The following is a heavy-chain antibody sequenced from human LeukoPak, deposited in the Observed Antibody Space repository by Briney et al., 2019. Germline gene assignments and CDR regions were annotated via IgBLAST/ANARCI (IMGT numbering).Heavy chain of an antibody. V-gene: IGHV3-48*02. CDR3: ARKVYGSGNYYSDY. Sequence: GGSVRLSCAASGFTFSTYSMNWVRQAPGKGLEWVSYISSGSSTIYYADSVKGRFTISRDNAKNSLYLQMNSLRDEDTAVYYCARKVYGSGNYYSDYWGQGTLVTVSS. CDR2: ISSGSSTI. CDR1: GFTFSTYS. D-gene: IGHD3-10*01. J-gene: IGHJ4*02.